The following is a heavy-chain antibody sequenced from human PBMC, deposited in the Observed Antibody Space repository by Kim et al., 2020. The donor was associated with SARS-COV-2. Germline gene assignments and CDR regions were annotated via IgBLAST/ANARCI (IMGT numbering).Heavy chain of an antibody. V-gene: IGHV4-34*01. CDR1: GGSFSGYY. D-gene: IGHD3-22*01. CDR3: ARGRKGITMIVVVQTYYYYGMDV. Sequence: SETLSLTCAVYGGSFSGYYWSWIRQPPGKGLEWIGEINHSGSTNYNPSLKSRVTLSVDTSENQFSMKLSSVTAADTAVYYCARGRKGITMIVVVQTYYYYGMDVWGQGPTVTVSS. CDR2: INHSGST. J-gene: IGHJ6*02.